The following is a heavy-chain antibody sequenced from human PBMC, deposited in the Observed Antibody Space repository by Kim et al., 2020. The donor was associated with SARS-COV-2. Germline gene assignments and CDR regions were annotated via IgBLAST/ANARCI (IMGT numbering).Heavy chain of an antibody. V-gene: IGHV3-73*01. Sequence: SYATAYAASVKGRFTISRDDSENTAYLQMNSLKTGDTAVYYCSAVNTGANWGQGTLVTVSS. CDR2: SYAT. D-gene: IGHD3-10*01. J-gene: IGHJ4*02. CDR3: SAVNTGAN.